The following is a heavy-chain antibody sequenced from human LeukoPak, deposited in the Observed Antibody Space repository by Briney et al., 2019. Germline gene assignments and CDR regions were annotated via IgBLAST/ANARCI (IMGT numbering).Heavy chain of an antibody. J-gene: IGHJ6*02. Sequence: PGGSLRLSCAASGFTFSSYGMHWVRQAPGKGLEWVAVISYDGSNKYYADSVKGRFTISRDNSKNTLYLQMNSLRAEDTAVYYCARDRGYSGYDSWASYYGMDVWGQGTTVTVSS. V-gene: IGHV3-30*03. CDR1: GFTFSSYG. CDR2: ISYDGSNK. D-gene: IGHD5-12*01. CDR3: ARDRGYSGYDSWASYYGMDV.